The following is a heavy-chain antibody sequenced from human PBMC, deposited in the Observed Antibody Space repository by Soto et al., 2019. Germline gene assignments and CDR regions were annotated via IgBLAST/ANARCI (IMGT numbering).Heavy chain of an antibody. CDR2: ISSGGSTT. J-gene: IGHJ5*02. CDR1: GFTFSSFA. Sequence: EVQLLESGGGLVQPGGSLRVSCATSGFTFSSFAMSWVRQAPGKGLEWVSTISSGGSTTYYADSVKGRFTISRDNSKDTLYLQMNSLRAEDTAVYYCAKGYCTSTSCYNNWFDPWGQGTLVTVSS. D-gene: IGHD2-2*02. CDR3: AKGYCTSTSCYNNWFDP. V-gene: IGHV3-23*01.